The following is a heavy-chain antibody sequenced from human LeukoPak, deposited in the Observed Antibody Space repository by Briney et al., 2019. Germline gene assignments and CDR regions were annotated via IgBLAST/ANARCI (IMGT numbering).Heavy chain of an antibody. J-gene: IGHJ3*02. CDR2: ISDRSDKT. D-gene: IGHD4-17*01. CDR3: AKPSYGDPLDAFDI. CDR1: GFTFSSYA. V-gene: IGHV3-23*01. Sequence: QAGGSLRLSCAASGFTFSSYAMNWVRQAPGKGLEWVSTISDRSDKTYYADSVRGRFTISRDNSKNTLFLQMNSLRAEDTAVYYCAKPSYGDPLDAFDIWGQGTMVTVSS.